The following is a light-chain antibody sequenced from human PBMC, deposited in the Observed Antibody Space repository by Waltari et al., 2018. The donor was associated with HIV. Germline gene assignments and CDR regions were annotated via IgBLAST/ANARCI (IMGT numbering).Light chain of an antibody. V-gene: IGLV3-19*01. CDR2: GSN. CDR3: SSRDTTGRFWV. J-gene: IGLJ1*01. Sequence: SSELTQDPLVSVAPGQTARLTCQGDILRFYYGSWYQQRPGQAPRLLSYGSNNRPSGIPDRFSGSTSGNTMSLTITATRAEDEGDYFCSSRDTTGRFWVFG. CDR1: ILRFYY.